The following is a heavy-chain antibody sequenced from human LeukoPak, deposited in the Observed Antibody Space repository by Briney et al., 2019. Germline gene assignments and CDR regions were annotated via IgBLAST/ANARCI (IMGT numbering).Heavy chain of an antibody. D-gene: IGHD2-2*02. CDR1: GGSFSGYY. CDR2: INHSGST. CDR3: ASGTYTPEWYFDL. V-gene: IGHV4-34*01. J-gene: IGHJ2*01. Sequence: SETLSLTCAVYGGSFSGYYWSWIRQPPGKGLEWIGEINHSGSTNYNPSLKSRVTISVDTSKNQFSLKLSSVTAADTAVYYCASGTYTPEWYFDLWGRGTLVTVSS.